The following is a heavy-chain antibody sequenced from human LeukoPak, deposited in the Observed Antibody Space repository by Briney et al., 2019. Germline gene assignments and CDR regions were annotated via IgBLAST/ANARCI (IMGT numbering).Heavy chain of an antibody. D-gene: IGHD3-3*01. Sequence: ASVKVSCKASGYTFTSYGISWVRQAPGQGLEWMGWINPNSGGTNYAQKFQGRVTMTRDTSISTAYMELSRLRSDDTAVYYCARTYYDFWSGYFNWFDPWGQGTLVTVSS. CDR3: ARTYYDFWSGYFNWFDP. CDR2: INPNSGGT. J-gene: IGHJ5*02. CDR1: GYTFTSYG. V-gene: IGHV1-2*02.